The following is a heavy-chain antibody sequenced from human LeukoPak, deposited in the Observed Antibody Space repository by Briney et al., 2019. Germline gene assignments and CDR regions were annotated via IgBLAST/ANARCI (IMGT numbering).Heavy chain of an antibody. J-gene: IGHJ5*02. CDR2: IYYSGST. Sequence: PSETLSLTCTVSGGSISSGGYYWSWIRQHPGKGLEWIGYIYYSGSTYYNPSLKSRVTISVDTSKNQFSLKLSSVTAADTAVYYCARVNCSSTCCYDWSWFDPWGQGTLVTVSS. CDR1: GGSISSGGYY. D-gene: IGHD2-2*01. CDR3: ARVNCSSTCCYDWSWFDP. V-gene: IGHV4-31*03.